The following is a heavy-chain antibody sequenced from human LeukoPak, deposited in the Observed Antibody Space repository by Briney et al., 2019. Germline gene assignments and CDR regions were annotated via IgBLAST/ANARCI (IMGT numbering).Heavy chain of an antibody. CDR3: ARVSSSSGLRKLYYFDY. J-gene: IGHJ4*02. V-gene: IGHV4-31*03. CDR2: IYYSGST. CDR1: GGSISSGGYY. Sequence: SQTLSLTCTVSGGSISSGGYYWSWIRQHPGKGLEWIGYIYYSGSTYYNPSLKSRVTISVDTSKNQFSLKLSSVTAADTAVYYCARVSSSSGLRKLYYFDYWGQGTLVTVSS. D-gene: IGHD6-6*01.